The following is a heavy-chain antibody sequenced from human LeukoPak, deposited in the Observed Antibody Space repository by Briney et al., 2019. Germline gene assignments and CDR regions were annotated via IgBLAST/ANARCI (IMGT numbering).Heavy chain of an antibody. CDR1: GGSVSSTNW. D-gene: IGHD6-25*01. J-gene: IGHJ4*02. CDR2: VHLDGRT. CDR3: AREGGFYRPLDY. Sequence: SETLSLTRGVSGGSVSSTNWWTWIRQPPGKGLEWIGEVHLDGRTNFNPTLKSRLTMSVDLSENHVSLKLTSVTAADTAVYYCAREGGFYRPLDYSGQGTLVTVSS. V-gene: IGHV4-4*02.